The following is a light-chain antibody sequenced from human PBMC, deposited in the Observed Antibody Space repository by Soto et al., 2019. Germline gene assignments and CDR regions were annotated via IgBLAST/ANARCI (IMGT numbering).Light chain of an antibody. CDR2: EVR. CDR1: SSDVGGYDY. V-gene: IGLV2-14*01. J-gene: IGLJ1*01. Sequence: QSGLAQPSSVSGSPGQSITVSCTLTSSDVGGYDYVSWYQQRPGKAPKLMIYEVRYRPSGVSNRFSGSKSGNTASLTISGLQAEDEAVYYCCSYTRTSNHYCFGSGTKVTVL. CDR3: CSYTRTSNHYC.